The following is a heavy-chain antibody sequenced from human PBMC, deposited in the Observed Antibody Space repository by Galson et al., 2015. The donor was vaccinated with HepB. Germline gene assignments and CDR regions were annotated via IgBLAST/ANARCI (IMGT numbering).Heavy chain of an antibody. CDR1: GFTFSSYS. CDR3: ARDREYLLTGEWAFDI. D-gene: IGHD7-27*01. Sequence: SLRLSCAASGFTFSSYSMNWVRQAPGKGLEWVSSISSSSSYIYYADSVKGRFTISRDNAKNSLYLQMNSLRAEDTAVYYCARDREYLLTGEWAFDIWGQGTMVTVSS. V-gene: IGHV3-21*01. CDR2: ISSSSSYI. J-gene: IGHJ3*02.